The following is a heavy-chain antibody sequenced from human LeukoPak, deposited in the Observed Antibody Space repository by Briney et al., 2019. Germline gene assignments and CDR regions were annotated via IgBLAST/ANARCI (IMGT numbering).Heavy chain of an antibody. CDR1: GFSFSNYA. V-gene: IGHV3-30-3*01. Sequence: GGSLRLSCAASGFSFSNYAIHWVRQAPGKGLEWVALISYDGSSKYYADSVKGRFTISRDNSKNTLYLQMNSLRAEDTAVYYCARGYCSGGSCWVSYFDYWGQGTLVTVSS. CDR2: ISYDGSSK. D-gene: IGHD2-15*01. CDR3: ARGYCSGGSCWVSYFDY. J-gene: IGHJ4*02.